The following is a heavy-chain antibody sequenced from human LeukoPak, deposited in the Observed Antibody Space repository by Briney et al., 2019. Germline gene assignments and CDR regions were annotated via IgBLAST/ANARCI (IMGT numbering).Heavy chain of an antibody. CDR3: VRHGLGSSWFGFDY. D-gene: IGHD6-13*01. J-gene: IGHJ4*02. CDR1: GYTFTTYW. CDR2: IYPGDSYP. Sequence: GESLKISCKGSGYTFTTYWIGWVRQMPGKGLEWMGIIYPGDSYPRYSPSFQGQVTISADKSNSTAYLQWSSLKASDSAMYYCVRHGLGSSWFGFDYWGQGTLVTVSS. V-gene: IGHV5-51*01.